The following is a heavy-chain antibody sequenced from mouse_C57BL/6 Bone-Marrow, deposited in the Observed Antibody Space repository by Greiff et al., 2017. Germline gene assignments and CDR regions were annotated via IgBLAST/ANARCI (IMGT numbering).Heavy chain of an antibody. Sequence: VQPQLPGAELVMLGASVKLSCMASGYTFTSYWMHWVKQSPGQGLEWIGEIDPSASYTNDNQKLKGKSTLTVDKSSSTTYMQLSSLTSADSAVYYCTRGGEGITTEVEPSYYFDYWDQGTTLTVSS. V-gene: IGHV1-69*01. CDR1: GYTFTSYW. CDR2: IDPSASYT. D-gene: IGHD1-1*01. J-gene: IGHJ2*01. CDR3: TRGGEGITTEVEPSYYFDY.